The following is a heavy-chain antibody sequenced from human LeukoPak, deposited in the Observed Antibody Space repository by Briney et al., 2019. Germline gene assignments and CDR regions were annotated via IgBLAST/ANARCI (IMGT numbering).Heavy chain of an antibody. CDR1: GFTFSSYW. D-gene: IGHD3-22*01. CDR3: ARDRNPYDSSGYWEDYFDY. CDR2: IKQDGSEK. V-gene: IGHV3-7*01. J-gene: IGHJ4*02. Sequence: GGSLRLSCAASGFTFSSYWMSWVRQAPGKGLEWVANIKQDGSEKYYVDSVKGRFTISRDNAKNSLYLQMNSLRAEDTAVYYCARDRNPYDSSGYWEDYFDYWGQGTLVTVSS.